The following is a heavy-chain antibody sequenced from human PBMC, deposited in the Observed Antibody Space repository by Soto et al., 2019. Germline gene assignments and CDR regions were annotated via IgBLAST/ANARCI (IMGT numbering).Heavy chain of an antibody. Sequence: QVQLVESGGGVVQPGRSLRLSCAASGFTFRSYGMHWVRQAPGKGLEWVAVISYDGSDKYYADSVKGRFTISRDNSKNTLNLQMNSLRADDTAVYYCAKALGELSPESYDYWGQGTLITVSS. CDR1: GFTFRSYG. CDR3: AKALGELSPESYDY. J-gene: IGHJ4*02. D-gene: IGHD3-16*02. CDR2: ISYDGSDK. V-gene: IGHV3-30*18.